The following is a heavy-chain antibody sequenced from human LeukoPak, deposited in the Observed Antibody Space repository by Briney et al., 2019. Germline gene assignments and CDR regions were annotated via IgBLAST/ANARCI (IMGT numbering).Heavy chain of an antibody. J-gene: IGHJ3*02. CDR3: ARNIWFGESADAFDI. CDR2: INPNSGGT. Sequence: ASVKVSCKASGYTFSSYGINWVRQAPGQGLEWMGWINPNSGGTNYAQKFQGRVTMTRDKSIRTAYMELSRLTSEDTAVYYCARNIWFGESADAFDIWGQGTMVTVSS. V-gene: IGHV1-2*02. D-gene: IGHD3-10*01. CDR1: GYTFSSYG.